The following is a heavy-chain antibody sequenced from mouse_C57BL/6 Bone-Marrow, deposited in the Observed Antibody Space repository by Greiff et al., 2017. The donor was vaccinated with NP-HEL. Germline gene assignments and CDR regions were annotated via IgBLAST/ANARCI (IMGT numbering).Heavy chain of an antibody. V-gene: IGHV1-64*01. D-gene: IGHD1-1*01. Sequence: QVQLQQPGAELVKPGASVKLSCKASGYTFTSYWMHWVKQRPGQGLEWIGMIHPNSGSTNYNEKFKSKATLTVDKSSSTAYMQLSSLTSEDSAVYYCARPYGRSYVGYFDVWGTGTTVTVSS. CDR3: ARPYGRSYVGYFDV. CDR2: IHPNSGST. CDR1: GYTFTSYW. J-gene: IGHJ1*03.